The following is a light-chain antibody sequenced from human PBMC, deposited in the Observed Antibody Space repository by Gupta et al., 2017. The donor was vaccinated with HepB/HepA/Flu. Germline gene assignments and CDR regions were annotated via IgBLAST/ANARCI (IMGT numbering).Light chain of an antibody. Sequence: DIQMTQSPSSLSASVGDRVTITCRASQSISSYLNWYQQKPGKAPKLLIYAASSLQSGVPSRFSGSGYGTDFTLTISSRQPEDFATYYCQQIYSTLALTFGGGTKVEIK. V-gene: IGKV1-39*01. CDR2: AAS. CDR3: QQIYSTLALT. J-gene: IGKJ4*01. CDR1: QSISSY.